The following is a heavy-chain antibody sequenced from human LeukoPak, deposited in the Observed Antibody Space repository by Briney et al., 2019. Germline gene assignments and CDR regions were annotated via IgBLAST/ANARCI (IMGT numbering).Heavy chain of an antibody. D-gene: IGHD2-2*01. J-gene: IGHJ6*04. CDR3: ARDGYYCSSTSCYFYYGMDV. CDR1: GDSISSSNW. V-gene: IGHV4-4*02. Sequence: SGTLSLTCAVSGDSISSSNWWSWVRQPPGKGLEWIREIYHSGSTNYNPSLKSRVTISVDKSKNQFSLKLSSVTAADTAVYYCARDGYYCSSTSCYFYYGMDVWGKGTTVTVSS. CDR2: IYHSGST.